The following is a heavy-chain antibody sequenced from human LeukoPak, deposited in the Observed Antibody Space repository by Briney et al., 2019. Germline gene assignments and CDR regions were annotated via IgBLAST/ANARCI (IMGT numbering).Heavy chain of an antibody. V-gene: IGHV3-23*01. J-gene: IGHJ4*02. CDR3: AKGGHQSHYDY. D-gene: IGHD2-2*01. Sequence: GGSLRLSCAASGLTFSNYAMTWVRQAPGKGLEWVSTISGHGDVTFYADSVKGRFTISRDNSTNTAFLRMNSLRVEDTAVFYCAKGGHQSHYDYWGQGTLVTVSS. CDR1: GLTFSNYA. CDR2: ISGHGDVT.